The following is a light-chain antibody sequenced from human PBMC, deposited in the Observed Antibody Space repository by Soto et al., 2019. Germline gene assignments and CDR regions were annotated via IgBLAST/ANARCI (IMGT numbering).Light chain of an antibody. V-gene: IGKV3-15*01. J-gene: IGKJ4*01. CDR1: QTVSSN. CDR3: QQYNNWRKVS. CDR2: ATS. Sequence: RVMTQSPATLSASPGEKIALSCRASQTVSSNLAWHQHKPGRAPRLLIYATSTRATDVSARFSGSGDGTEFPLTISSLQPEDFAVYNCQQYNNWRKVSFGRGTKV.